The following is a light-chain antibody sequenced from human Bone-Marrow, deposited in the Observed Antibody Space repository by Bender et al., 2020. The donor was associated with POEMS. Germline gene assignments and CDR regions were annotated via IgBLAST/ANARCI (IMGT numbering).Light chain of an antibody. J-gene: IGLJ3*02. CDR3: TSYAGNNNLV. Sequence: QSALTQPASVSESPGQSITISCTGSSSDVGGYDYVSWYQQHPGKAPKLMIYDVSNRPSGVSDRFSGSKSGNTASLTIFGLQPEDEADYYCTSYAGNNNLVFGGGTKLTVL. CDR1: SSDVGGYDY. CDR2: DVS. V-gene: IGLV2-14*01.